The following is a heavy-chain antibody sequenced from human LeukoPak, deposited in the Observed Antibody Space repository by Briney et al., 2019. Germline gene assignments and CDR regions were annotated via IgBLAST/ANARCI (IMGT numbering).Heavy chain of an antibody. CDR2: IVPSVGPA. Sequence: GASVKVSCKTSGGSFSSFAITWLRQAPGQGPEWMGRIVPSVGPANYTQKFQGRLSITTDESTSTVYMELSRLRSDGTAVYYCTIAVAASPLFDQGGQGTLVTVSS. D-gene: IGHD6-19*01. J-gene: IGHJ4*02. CDR1: GGSFSSFA. CDR3: TIAVAASPLFDQ. V-gene: IGHV1-69*05.